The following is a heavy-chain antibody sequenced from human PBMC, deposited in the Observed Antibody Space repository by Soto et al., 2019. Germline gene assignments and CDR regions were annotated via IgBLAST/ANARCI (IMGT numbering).Heavy chain of an antibody. V-gene: IGHV1-3*01. J-gene: IGHJ4*02. CDR1: GKSFDNFA. Sequence: QVQLVQSGAEVKKPGASVRLSCKVSGKSFDNFAVHWVRQTPGQRPEWMGRINVGDDKTKYSEKFQGRVIVSYDTSATTAYMELRALSSEDTGVYYCARAKYDYIWGSYHPFDQWAQGAQVTVAS. CDR3: ARAKYDYIWGSYHPFDQ. CDR2: INVGDDKT. D-gene: IGHD3-16*02.